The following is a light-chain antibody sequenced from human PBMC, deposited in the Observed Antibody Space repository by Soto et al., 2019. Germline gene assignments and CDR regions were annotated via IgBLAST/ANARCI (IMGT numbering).Light chain of an antibody. CDR1: SSDVGAYNF. CDR2: NVY. Sequence: QSVLTQPASVSGSRGQSMTISWTGTSSDVGAYNFVSWHQQHPGKAPKLMIYNVYDRPSGISYRFSGSKSGNTASLTISGLQGEDEADYYCSAYTVSRTYVFGTGTKV. J-gene: IGLJ1*01. CDR3: SAYTVSRTYV. V-gene: IGLV2-14*03.